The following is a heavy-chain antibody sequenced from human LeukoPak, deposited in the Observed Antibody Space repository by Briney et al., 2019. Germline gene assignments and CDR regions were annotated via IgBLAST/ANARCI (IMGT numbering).Heavy chain of an antibody. Sequence: ASGKVSCKASGYTFTGYYMHWVRQAPGQELEWMGWINPNSGGTNYAQKFQGRVTMTRDTSISTAYMELSRLRSDDTAVYYCARGGSSSGWRDYFDYWGQGTLVTVSS. D-gene: IGHD6-19*01. CDR1: GYTFTGYY. CDR2: INPNSGGT. CDR3: ARGGSSSGWRDYFDY. J-gene: IGHJ4*02. V-gene: IGHV1-2*02.